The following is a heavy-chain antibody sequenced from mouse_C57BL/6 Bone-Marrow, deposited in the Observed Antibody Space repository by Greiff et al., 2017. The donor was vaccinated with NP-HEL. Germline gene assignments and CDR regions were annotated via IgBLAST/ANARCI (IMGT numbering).Heavy chain of an antibody. J-gene: IGHJ1*03. CDR3: ARGTVVADWYFDV. D-gene: IGHD1-1*01. Sequence: KPGQGLEWIGDIYPGSGSTNYNEKFKSKATLTVDTSSSTAYMQLSSLTSEDSAVYYCARGTVVADWYFDVWGTGTTVTVSS. CDR2: IYPGSGST. V-gene: IGHV1-55*01.